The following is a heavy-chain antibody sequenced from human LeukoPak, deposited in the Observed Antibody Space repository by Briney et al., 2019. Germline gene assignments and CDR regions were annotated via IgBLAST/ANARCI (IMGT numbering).Heavy chain of an antibody. CDR3: ARHGSWCFHY. V-gene: IGHV3-7*01. CDR1: GFNFEDFW. D-gene: IGHD2-8*01. J-gene: IGHJ4*02. Sequence: GGSLRLSCSASGFNFEDFWMGWVRQAPGKGLEWVANIKKDGSTKYYVDSVKGRFTISRDNAKNSLSLQMNSLRAEDTAVYYCARHGSWCFHYWGQGTLVTVSS. CDR2: IKKDGSTK.